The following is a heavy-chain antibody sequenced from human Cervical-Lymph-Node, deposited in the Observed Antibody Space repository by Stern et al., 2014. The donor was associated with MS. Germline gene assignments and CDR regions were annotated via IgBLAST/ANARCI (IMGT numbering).Heavy chain of an antibody. CDR3: TRGVRGNDYYGMDV. Sequence: EVHLVESGGGLVQPGRSLRLSCTTSGFTFGDYAMSWFRQAPGKGLEWVGFIRGKAYGGTTDYAASVRGRFTISRDDSKSIAYLQMNSLKIEDAGVYYCTRGVRGNDYYGMDVWGQGTTVTVSS. CDR2: IRGKAYGGTT. CDR1: GFTFGDYA. D-gene: IGHD3-10*01. J-gene: IGHJ6*02. V-gene: IGHV3-49*03.